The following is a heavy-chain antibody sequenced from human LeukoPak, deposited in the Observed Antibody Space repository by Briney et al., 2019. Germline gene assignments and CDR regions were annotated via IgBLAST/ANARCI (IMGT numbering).Heavy chain of an antibody. D-gene: IGHD2-15*01. J-gene: IGHJ6*03. V-gene: IGHV3-23*01. Sequence: GGSLRPSCAASGITFSSYGMSGVRHAPGKGLDWVSSISSTGGTTYYADSVKGRFIISRDNSKTTLYLQMNSLRAEDTAIYYCAKSGDRGAYCTRGTCYPYFYYYMDVWGKGTTVTI. CDR3: AKSGDRGAYCTRGTCYPYFYYYMDV. CDR1: GITFSSYG. CDR2: ISSTGGTT.